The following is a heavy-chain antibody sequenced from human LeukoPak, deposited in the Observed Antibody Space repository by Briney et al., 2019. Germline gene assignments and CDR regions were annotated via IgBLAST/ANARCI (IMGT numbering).Heavy chain of an antibody. CDR3: ARDSGTTGEVKFDP. Sequence: PSETLSLTCTVSGGSISSYYWSWIRQPPGRGLEWIGYIYYSGSTNYNPSLKSRVTISVDTSKNQFSLKLSSVTAADTAVYYCARDSGTTGEVKFDPWGQGTLVTVSS. CDR1: GGSISSYY. D-gene: IGHD3-10*01. V-gene: IGHV4-59*01. J-gene: IGHJ5*02. CDR2: IYYSGST.